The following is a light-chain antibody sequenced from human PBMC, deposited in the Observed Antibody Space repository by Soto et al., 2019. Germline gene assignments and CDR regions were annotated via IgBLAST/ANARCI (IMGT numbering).Light chain of an antibody. J-gene: IGLJ2*01. CDR2: SNN. CDR1: SSNIGGTNY. Sequence: QSVLTQPPSASGTPGQRVFISCSGSSSNIGGTNYAYWYQQLPGAAPKLLMHSNNLRPSGVPERISGSKFGTAASLAISGLRSEDEAVYYCASWDDRLGAVIFGGGTTLTV. CDR3: ASWDDRLGAVI. V-gene: IGLV1-47*02.